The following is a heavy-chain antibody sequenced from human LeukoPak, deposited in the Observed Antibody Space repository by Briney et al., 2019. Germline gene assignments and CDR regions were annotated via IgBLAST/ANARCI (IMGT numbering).Heavy chain of an antibody. V-gene: IGHV1-46*01. J-gene: IGHJ4*02. D-gene: IGHD5-24*01. CDR2: INPSGGST. CDR3: AKAGQERYFDY. CDR1: GYTFTSYY. Sequence: ASVKVSCKASGYTFTSYYMHWVRQAPGQGLEWMGIINPSGGSTSYAQKFQGRVTMTRDTSTGTVYMDLSSLRPDDTAVYYCAKAGQERYFDYWGQGTLVTVSS.